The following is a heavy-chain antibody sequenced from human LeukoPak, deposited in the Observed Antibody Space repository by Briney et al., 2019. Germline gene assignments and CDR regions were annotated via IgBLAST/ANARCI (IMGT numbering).Heavy chain of an antibody. D-gene: IGHD6-13*01. CDR1: GGSFNGYY. J-gene: IGHJ4*02. CDR2: INHSGST. CDR3: ARGYSSSWYYFDY. V-gene: IGHV4-34*01. Sequence: SETLSLTCAVYGGSFNGYYWSWIRQPPGKGLEWIGEINHSGSTNYNPSLKSRVTISVDTSKNQFSLKLSSVTAADTAVYHCARGYSSSWYYFDYWGQGTLVTVTS.